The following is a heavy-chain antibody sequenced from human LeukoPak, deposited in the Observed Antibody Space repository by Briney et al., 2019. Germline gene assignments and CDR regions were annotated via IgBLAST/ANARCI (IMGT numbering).Heavy chain of an antibody. CDR3: ARTRWVVTQEFDY. D-gene: IGHD4-23*01. CDR2: IYYSGST. CDR1: GGSISSSSYY. Sequence: SETLSLTCTVSGGSISSSSYYWGWLRQPPGKGLEWIGSIYYSGSTYYNPSLETRVTISVDTSKNQFSLRLSSVTAADTAVYYCARTRWVVTQEFDYWGQGTLVTVSS. V-gene: IGHV4-39*07. J-gene: IGHJ4*02.